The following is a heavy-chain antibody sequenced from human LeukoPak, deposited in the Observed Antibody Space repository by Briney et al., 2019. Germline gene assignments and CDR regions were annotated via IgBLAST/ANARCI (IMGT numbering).Heavy chain of an antibody. V-gene: IGHV4-4*07. CDR2: IYTSGST. Sequence: SETLSLTCTVSGGSISSYYWSWIRQPAGKGLEWIGRIYTSGSTNYNPSLKSRVTMSVDTSKNQFSLKLSSVTAADTAVYYCVRDWESLTGYFSVNWFDPWGQGTLVTVSS. D-gene: IGHD3-9*01. CDR3: VRDWESLTGYFSVNWFDP. CDR1: GGSISSYY. J-gene: IGHJ5*02.